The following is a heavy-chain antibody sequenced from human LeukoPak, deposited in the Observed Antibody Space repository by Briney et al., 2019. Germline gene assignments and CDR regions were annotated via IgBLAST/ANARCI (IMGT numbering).Heavy chain of an antibody. Sequence: GGSLRLSCTASGFTFGDYAMSWLRQAPGKGLEWVGFIRSKAYGGTTEYAASVKGRFTISRDDSKSIAYLQMNSLKTEDTAVYYCTRVGVGQQLVPPHFDYWGQGTLVTVSS. CDR3: TRVGVGQQLVPPHFDY. CDR2: IRSKAYGGTT. D-gene: IGHD6-13*01. V-gene: IGHV3-49*03. CDR1: GFTFGDYA. J-gene: IGHJ4*02.